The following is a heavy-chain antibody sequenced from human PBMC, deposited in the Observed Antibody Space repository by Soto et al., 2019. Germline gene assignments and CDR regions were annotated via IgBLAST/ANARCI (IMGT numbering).Heavy chain of an antibody. J-gene: IGHJ3*01. D-gene: IGHD1-26*01. CDR3: ARGDRGAFDL. V-gene: IGHV3-74*01. Sequence: EVQLVESGGGLVRPGWSLRLSCAASGFTFSYYWMHWVRQAPGKGLVWVSRIHSDGSSTTYADFVKGRFIISRDNARNTVGLQMNSVRVEDTAVYYCARGDRGAFDLWGQGTVVTVSS. CDR2: IHSDGSST. CDR1: GFTFSYYW.